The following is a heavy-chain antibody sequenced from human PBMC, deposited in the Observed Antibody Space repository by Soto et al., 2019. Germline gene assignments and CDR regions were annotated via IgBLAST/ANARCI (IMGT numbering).Heavy chain of an antibody. CDR2: IYYSGST. CDR3: ARVPDR. Sequence: SETLSLTCTVSGDSVSSGTYYWSWIRQPPGKGLEWIGYIYYSGSTYYNSPLKSRVTISVDRSKNQFSLKLSSVTAADTAVYYCARVPDRWGQGTLVTVSS. V-gene: IGHV4-61*01. J-gene: IGHJ5*02. D-gene: IGHD2-2*01. CDR1: GDSVSSGTYY.